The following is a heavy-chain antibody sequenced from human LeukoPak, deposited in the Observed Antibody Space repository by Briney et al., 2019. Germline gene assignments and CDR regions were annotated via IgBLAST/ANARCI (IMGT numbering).Heavy chain of an antibody. V-gene: IGHV3-66*01. CDR1: GFTVSSNY. CDR3: ARDRGCGDCYPPANDAFDI. D-gene: IGHD2-21*02. CDR2: IYSGGST. J-gene: IGHJ3*02. Sequence: GGSLRLSCAASGFTVSSNYMSWVRQAPGKGLEWVSVIYSGGSTYYADSVKGRFTISRDNSKNTLYLQMNSLRAEDTAVYYCARDRGCGDCYPPANDAFDIWGQGTMVTVSS.